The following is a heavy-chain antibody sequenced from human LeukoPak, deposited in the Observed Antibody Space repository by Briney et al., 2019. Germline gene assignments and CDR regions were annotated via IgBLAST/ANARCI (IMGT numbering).Heavy chain of an antibody. CDR3: ARVILVADQYYFDY. V-gene: IGHV3-21*01. D-gene: IGHD3-22*01. CDR2: ISSSSSYI. Sequence: GGSLRLSCAASGFTFSSYSMNWVRQAPGKGLEWVSSISSSSSYIYYADSVKGRFTISRDNAKYSLYLQMNSLRAEDTAMYYCARVILVADQYYFDYWGQGTLVTVSS. CDR1: GFTFSSYS. J-gene: IGHJ4*02.